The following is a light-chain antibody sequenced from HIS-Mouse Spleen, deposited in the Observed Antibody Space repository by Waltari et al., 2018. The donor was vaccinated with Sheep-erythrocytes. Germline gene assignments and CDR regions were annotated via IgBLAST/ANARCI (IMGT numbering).Light chain of an antibody. CDR1: SGSIASNY. CDR3: QSYDSSNLWV. V-gene: IGLV6-57*04. Sequence: NFMLTQPHSVSESPGKTVTISCTRSSGSIASNYVQWYQQRPGRAPTTLIYEDNQRPAGVPDLFSGAIDSSSTSASLTISGLKTEDEADYYCQSYDSSNLWVFGGGTKLTVL. J-gene: IGLJ3*02. CDR2: EDN.